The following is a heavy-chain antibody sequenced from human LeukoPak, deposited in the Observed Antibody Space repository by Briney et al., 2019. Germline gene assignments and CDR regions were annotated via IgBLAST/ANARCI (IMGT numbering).Heavy chain of an antibody. CDR2: ISGSGGST. J-gene: IGHJ6*04. Sequence: GGTLRLSCAASGFTFSSYGMSWVRQAPGKGLEWVSAISGSGGSTYYADSVKGRFTISRDNSKNTLYLQMNSLRAEDTAVYYCAKDYGLMVYAPFCMDVWGKGTTVTVSS. V-gene: IGHV3-23*01. CDR3: AKDYGLMVYAPFCMDV. CDR1: GFTFSSYG. D-gene: IGHD2-8*01.